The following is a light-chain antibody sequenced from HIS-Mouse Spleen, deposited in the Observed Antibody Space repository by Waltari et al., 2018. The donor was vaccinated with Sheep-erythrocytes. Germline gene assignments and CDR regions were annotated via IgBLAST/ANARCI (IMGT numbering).Light chain of an antibody. Sequence: QSALTQPASVSGSPGPSLTISCPGTSSHVGSYNLVSWYQQHPGTAPKLMIYEGSKRPSGVSNRFSGSKSGNTASLTISGLQAEDEADYYCCSYAGSSTLVFGGGTKLTVL. CDR1: SSHVGSYNL. V-gene: IGLV2-23*01. CDR2: EGS. CDR3: CSYAGSSTLV. J-gene: IGLJ2*01.